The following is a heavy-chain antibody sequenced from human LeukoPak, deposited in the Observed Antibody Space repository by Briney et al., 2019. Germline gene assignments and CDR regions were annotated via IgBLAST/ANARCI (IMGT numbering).Heavy chain of an antibody. J-gene: IGHJ5*02. CDR1: GGTFSSYA. CDR2: IFPIFGTA. Sequence: VASVKVSCKASGGTFSSYAISWGRQAPGQGLEWRGGIFPIFGTANYAQKCQGRVTITADESTSTAYMELSSLRSEDTAVYYCARGGRPLWFGELFDPWGQGTLVTVSS. V-gene: IGHV1-69*13. D-gene: IGHD3-10*01. CDR3: ARGGRPLWFGELFDP.